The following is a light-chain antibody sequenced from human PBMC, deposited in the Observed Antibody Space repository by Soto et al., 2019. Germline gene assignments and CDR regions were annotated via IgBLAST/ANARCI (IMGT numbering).Light chain of an antibody. CDR2: GAS. V-gene: IGKV1-39*01. CDR1: QYIGDF. Sequence: DIQLTQSPSSLSASVGDRVTITCRASQYIGDFLNWYQQTPGKAPKLLIFGASNLHIGVPSRFSGSGSGTEFTLTINNLQREDFATYYCQESFFTLGTFVRGTKVEIK. J-gene: IGKJ4*02. CDR3: QESFFTLGT.